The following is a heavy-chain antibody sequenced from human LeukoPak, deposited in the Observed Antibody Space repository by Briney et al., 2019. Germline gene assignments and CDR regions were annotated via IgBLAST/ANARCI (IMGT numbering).Heavy chain of an antibody. CDR3: VRDMDV. V-gene: IGHV3-7*05. J-gene: IGHJ6*02. Sequence: QPGGSLRLSCVTSGFTFSSYWMTWVRQAPGKGLEWVANINQDGHEKNYVDSVKGRFTMSRDNPKNSVYLQMNSLRAEDTAVYFCVRDMDVWAQGTTVTVSS. CDR1: GFTFSSYW. CDR2: INQDGHEK.